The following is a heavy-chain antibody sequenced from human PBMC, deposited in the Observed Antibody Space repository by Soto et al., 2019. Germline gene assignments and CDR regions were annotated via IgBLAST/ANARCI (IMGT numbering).Heavy chain of an antibody. CDR3: TTDTYYYDSSDPDAFDI. Sequence: PGGSLRLSCAASGFTFSNAWMSWVRQAPGKGLEWVGRIKSKTDGGTTDYAAPVKGRFTISRDDSKNTLYLQMNSLKTEDTAVYYCTTDTYYYDSSDPDAFDIWGQGTMVTVSS. CDR2: IKSKTDGGTT. J-gene: IGHJ3*02. V-gene: IGHV3-15*01. D-gene: IGHD3-22*01. CDR1: GFTFSNAW.